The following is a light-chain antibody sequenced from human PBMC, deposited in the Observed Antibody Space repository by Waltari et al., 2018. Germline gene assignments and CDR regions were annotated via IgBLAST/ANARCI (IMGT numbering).Light chain of an antibody. Sequence: AIQLTQSPSSLSASVGDRVTITCRASQGISSALAWYQQKPGKAPKLLIYDASSLESGVPSRFSGSGSGTDFTLTISSLQPEDFATYYCQQFRAFGPGTKVEIK. CDR1: QGISSA. CDR2: DAS. CDR3: QQFRA. V-gene: IGKV1-13*02. J-gene: IGKJ3*01.